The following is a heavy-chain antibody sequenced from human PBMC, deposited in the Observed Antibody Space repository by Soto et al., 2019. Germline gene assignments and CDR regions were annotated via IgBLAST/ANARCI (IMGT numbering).Heavy chain of an antibody. Sequence: QLQLQESGSGQVKHSQTLYLTCAVSGGSISSDGNSWSWIRQPPGKGLEWIGYIYHSGSTYYNPSLKSRVTISVDRSKNQFSLKLSSVTAADTAVYYCARVPGLWGRGTLVTVSS. J-gene: IGHJ2*01. CDR1: GGSISSDGNS. CDR3: ARVPGL. V-gene: IGHV4-30-2*01. CDR2: IYHSGST.